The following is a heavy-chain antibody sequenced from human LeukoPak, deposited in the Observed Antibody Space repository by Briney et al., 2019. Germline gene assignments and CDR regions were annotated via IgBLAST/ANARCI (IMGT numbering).Heavy chain of an antibody. CDR3: AREHWDFDY. D-gene: IGHD7-27*01. CDR1: GFTFSSYA. Sequence: GGSLRLSCAASGFTFSSYAMTWVRQAPGKGLEWVSEISGSGESTYYGDSVRGRFTISRDNSKNTLYLQMNSLRAGDTAIYYCAREHWDFDYWGQGTLVTVSS. J-gene: IGHJ4*02. V-gene: IGHV3-23*01. CDR2: ISGSGEST.